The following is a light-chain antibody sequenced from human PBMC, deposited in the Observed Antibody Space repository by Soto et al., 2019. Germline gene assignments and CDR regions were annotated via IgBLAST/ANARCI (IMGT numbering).Light chain of an antibody. CDR2: DAS. J-gene: IGKJ5*01. Sequence: IVSTQSPDTLSVSPWQRSTLSCRASQSVSSNLAWFQQKPGQAPRLLIYDASTRATGVPARFSGSGSGTEFTLTISSLQSEDFAVYYCQQHLNWPPYFGQGTRLE. CDR1: QSVSSN. V-gene: IGKV3-15*01. CDR3: QQHLNWPPY.